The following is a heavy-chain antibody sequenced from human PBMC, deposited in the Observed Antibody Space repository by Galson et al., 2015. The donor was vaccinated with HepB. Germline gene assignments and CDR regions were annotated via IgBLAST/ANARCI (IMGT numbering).Heavy chain of an antibody. J-gene: IGHJ5*02. CDR1: GGSISSYY. Sequence: LSLTCTVSGGSISSYYWSWIRQPPGKGLEWIGYIYYSGRTNYNPSLKSRVTISVDTSKNQFSLKLSSVTAADTAVYYCARALSSGWYGGNWFDPWGQGTLVTVSS. CDR2: IYYSGRT. CDR3: ARALSSGWYGGNWFDP. V-gene: IGHV4-59*01. D-gene: IGHD6-19*01.